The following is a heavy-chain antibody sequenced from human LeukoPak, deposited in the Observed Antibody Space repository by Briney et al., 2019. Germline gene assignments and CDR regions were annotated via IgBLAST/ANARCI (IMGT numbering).Heavy chain of an antibody. CDR2: ISGSGSTT. CDR1: GFTFSSYA. V-gene: IGHV3-23*01. CDR3: AREWYSSGWYWFDP. D-gene: IGHD6-19*01. J-gene: IGHJ5*02. Sequence: GGSLRLSCAASGFTFSSYAMNWVRQAPGKGLEWVSAISGSGSTTYYADSVKGRFTISRDNAKKSLYLQMNSLRAEDTAVYYCAREWYSSGWYWFDPWGQGTLVTVSS.